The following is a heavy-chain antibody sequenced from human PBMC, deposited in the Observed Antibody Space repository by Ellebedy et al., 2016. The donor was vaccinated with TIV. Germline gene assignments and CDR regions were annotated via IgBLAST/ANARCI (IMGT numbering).Heavy chain of an antibody. Sequence: GESLKISCAASGFTFSTYCMNWVRQAPGKCLEWAAFLRYDGRYKSYAYSVKCRFTISIDNSKYTLYLQMSSLRAEDTALYYCAKDRGRRWEPDDLHIWGQGTMVSVSS. V-gene: IGHV3-30*02. CDR1: GFTFSTYC. D-gene: IGHD1-14*01. CDR2: LRYDGRYK. CDR3: AKDRGRRWEPDDLHI. J-gene: IGHJ3*02.